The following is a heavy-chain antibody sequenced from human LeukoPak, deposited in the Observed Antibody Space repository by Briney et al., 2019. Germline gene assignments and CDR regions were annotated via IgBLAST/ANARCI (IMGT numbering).Heavy chain of an antibody. D-gene: IGHD3-22*01. CDR2: IYSGGST. Sequence: GGSLRLSCAASGFTVSSNYMSWVRQPPGKGLEWVSIIYSGGSTYYADSVKGRFTTSRDKSKNTLYLQMNRLRAEDTAVYYCATYYGANHGAFDIWGQGTMVTVSS. V-gene: IGHV3-53*01. CDR3: ATYYGANHGAFDI. CDR1: GFTVSSNY. J-gene: IGHJ3*02.